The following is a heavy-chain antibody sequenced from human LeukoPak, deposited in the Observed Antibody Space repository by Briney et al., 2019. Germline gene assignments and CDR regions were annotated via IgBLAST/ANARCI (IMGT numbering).Heavy chain of an antibody. CDR1: GFTFDDYA. D-gene: IGHD3-3*01. V-gene: IGHV3-43D*04. J-gene: IGHJ4*02. CDR3: AKDSGGDDFRSGYYLDY. CDR2: ISWDGGST. Sequence: GGSLRLSCAASGFTFDDYAMHWVRQAPGKGLEWVSLISWDGGSTYYADSVKGRFTISRDNSKNSLYLQMNSLRAEDTALYYCAKDSGGDDFRSGYYLDYWGQGTLVTVSS.